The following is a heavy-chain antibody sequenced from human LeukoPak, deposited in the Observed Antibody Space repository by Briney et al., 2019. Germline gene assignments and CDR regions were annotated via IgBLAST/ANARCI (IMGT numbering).Heavy chain of an antibody. Sequence: SETLSLTCTVSGGSISSYYWSWIRQPPGKGLEWIGYIYYGGSTNYNPSLKSRVTISVDTSKNQFSLKLSSVTAADTAVYYCARDKRHYDFWSGTASNWFDPWGQGTLVTVSS. CDR2: IYYGGST. D-gene: IGHD3-3*01. V-gene: IGHV4-59*01. CDR3: ARDKRHYDFWSGTASNWFDP. CDR1: GGSISSYY. J-gene: IGHJ5*02.